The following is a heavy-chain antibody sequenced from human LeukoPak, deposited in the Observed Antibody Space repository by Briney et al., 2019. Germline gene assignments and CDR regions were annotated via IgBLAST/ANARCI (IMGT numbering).Heavy chain of an antibody. CDR3: ARTRITIFGVAPWGDYYGMDV. V-gene: IGHV1-8*01. Sequence: ASVKVSCKASGYTFTSYDINWVRQATGQGLEWMGWMNPNSGNTGYAQKFQGRVTMTRNTSISTAYMELSSLRSEDTAVYYCARTRITIFGVAPWGDYYGMDVWGQGTTVTVSS. CDR1: GYTFTSYD. CDR2: MNPNSGNT. D-gene: IGHD3-3*01. J-gene: IGHJ6*02.